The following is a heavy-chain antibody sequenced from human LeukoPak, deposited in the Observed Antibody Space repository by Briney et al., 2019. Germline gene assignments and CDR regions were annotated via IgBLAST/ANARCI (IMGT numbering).Heavy chain of an antibody. CDR2: IKQDGSVK. CDR1: GLTFSSYW. J-gene: IGHJ4*02. D-gene: IGHD1-7*01. Sequence: GGSLRLSCAASGLTFSSYWMHWVRQAPGKGLEWVATIKQDGSVKYYVDSVKGRFTISRDNAKNSLYLQMNSLRAEDTAVYYCARVESYNWNYVSWYWGQGTLVTVSS. V-gene: IGHV3-7*01. CDR3: ARVESYNWNYVSWY.